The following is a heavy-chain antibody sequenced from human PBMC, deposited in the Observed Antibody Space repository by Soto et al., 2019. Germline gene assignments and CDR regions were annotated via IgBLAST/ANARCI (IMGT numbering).Heavy chain of an antibody. J-gene: IGHJ4*02. Sequence: TSETLSLTCTVSGDSITSNSYFWAWIRQPPGKGLEWIGSIYYSGSTYHNPSLKSRITINPDTSKNQFSLQLNSVTPEDTAVYYCARDPYDSSGYYYWFDYWGQGTLVTVSS. V-gene: IGHV4-39*02. D-gene: IGHD3-22*01. CDR2: IYYSGST. CDR3: ARDPYDSSGYYYWFDY. CDR1: GDSITSNSYF.